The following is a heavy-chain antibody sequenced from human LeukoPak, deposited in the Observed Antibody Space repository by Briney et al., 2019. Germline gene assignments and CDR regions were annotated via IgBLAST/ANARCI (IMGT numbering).Heavy chain of an antibody. CDR1: GFTFTDYY. J-gene: IGHJ4*02. Sequence: ASVKVSCKASGFTFTDYYVHWLRQAPGQGLEWMGRISPNSGGTNYAQRFQGRVTMTGHTSITTVYMELSSLRSDDTAVYYCARDDIDIVVVPVDKVSDCWGQGTLVTVSS. CDR3: ARDDIDIVVVPVDKVSDC. D-gene: IGHD2-2*01. V-gene: IGHV1-2*06. CDR2: ISPNSGGT.